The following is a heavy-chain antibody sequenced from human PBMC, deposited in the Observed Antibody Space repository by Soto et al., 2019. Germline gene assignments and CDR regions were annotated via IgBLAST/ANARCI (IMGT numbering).Heavy chain of an antibody. D-gene: IGHD6-6*01. V-gene: IGHV1-69*13. Sequence: ASVKVSCKASGGTFSSYAISWVRQAPGQGLEWMGGIIPIFGTANYAQKFQGRVTITADESTSTAYMELSSLRSEDTAVYYCARDPGGYSSSSFYYYGMDVWGQGTTVTVPS. CDR3: ARDPGGYSSSSFYYYGMDV. CDR1: GGTFSSYA. CDR2: IIPIFGTA. J-gene: IGHJ6*02.